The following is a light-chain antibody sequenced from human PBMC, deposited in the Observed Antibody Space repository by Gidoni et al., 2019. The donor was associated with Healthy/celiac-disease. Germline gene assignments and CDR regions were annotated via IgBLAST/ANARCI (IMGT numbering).Light chain of an antibody. CDR1: ESISSW. CDR3: QQYNSRT. CDR2: TAS. V-gene: IGKV1-5*03. Sequence: DIQTTQSPSTLSASVGDRVTITCRASESISSWWACYRQKPGKAPKLLIYTASSVESGVPSRFSGGESGTEFTVTISSQQPDNFATYCYQQYNSRTFGQGTKVEIK. J-gene: IGKJ1*01.